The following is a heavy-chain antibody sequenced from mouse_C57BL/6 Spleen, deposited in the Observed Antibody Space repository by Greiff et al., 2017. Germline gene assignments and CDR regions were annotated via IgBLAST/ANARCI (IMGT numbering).Heavy chain of an antibody. CDR1: GYTFTDYN. CDR3: ARCYYGSSPYFDY. CDR2: INPNNGGT. J-gene: IGHJ2*01. D-gene: IGHD1-1*01. Sequence: EVQLQQSGPELVKPGASVKIPCKASGYTFTDYNMDWVKQSHGKSLEWIGDINPNNGGTIYNQKFKGKATLTVDKSSSTAYMELRSLTSGDTAVYYCARCYYGSSPYFDYWGQGTTLTVSS. V-gene: IGHV1-18*01.